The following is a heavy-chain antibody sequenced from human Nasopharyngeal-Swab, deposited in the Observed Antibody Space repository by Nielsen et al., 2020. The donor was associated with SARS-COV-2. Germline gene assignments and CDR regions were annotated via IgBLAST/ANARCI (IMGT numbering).Heavy chain of an antibody. Sequence: GESLKISCAASGFTFSSYAMHWVRQAPGTGLEWVAVISYDGSNKYYADSVKGRFTISRDNSKNTLYLQMNSLRAEDTAVYYCARPGATAMVTGCFDYWGQGTLVTVSS. D-gene: IGHD5-18*01. CDR2: ISYDGSNK. V-gene: IGHV3-30-3*01. CDR3: ARPGATAMVTGCFDY. CDR1: GFTFSSYA. J-gene: IGHJ4*02.